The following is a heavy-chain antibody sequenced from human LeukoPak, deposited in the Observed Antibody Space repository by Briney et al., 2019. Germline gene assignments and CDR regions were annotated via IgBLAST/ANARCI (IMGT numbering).Heavy chain of an antibody. V-gene: IGHV4-30-4*01. J-gene: IGHJ5*02. D-gene: IGHD2-15*01. CDR3: ARVLAPPVPSLLGYCSGGSCYSTYNWFDP. CDR1: GGSISSGDYY. CDR2: IYYSGST. Sequence: SQTLSLTCTVSGGSISSGDYYWSWIRQPPGKGLEWIGYIYYSGSTYYNPSLKSRVTISVDTSKDQFSLKLSSVTAADTAVYYCARVLAPPVPSLLGYCSGGSCYSTYNWFDPWGQGTLVTVSS.